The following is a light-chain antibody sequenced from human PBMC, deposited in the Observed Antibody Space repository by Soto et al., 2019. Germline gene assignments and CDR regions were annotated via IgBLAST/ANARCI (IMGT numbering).Light chain of an antibody. CDR2: DAS. CDR3: QQRSNWPPIT. CDR1: QSVSSY. V-gene: IGKV3-11*01. Sequence: EIVLTQSPATLSLSPGERATLSCRASQSVSSYLAWYQQKPGQAPRLLIYDASNRATGIPARFSGSGSGTDFTLTLSSLEPEDFAVYSCQQRSNWPPITFGQGTRLEIK. J-gene: IGKJ5*01.